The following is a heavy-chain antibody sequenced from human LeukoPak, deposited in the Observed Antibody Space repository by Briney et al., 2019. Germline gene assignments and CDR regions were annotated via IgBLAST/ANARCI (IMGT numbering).Heavy chain of an antibody. V-gene: IGHV4-38-2*02. Sequence: SETLSLTCTVSGYSISSGYYWGWIRQPPGKGLEWIGSIYHSGSTYYNPSLKSRVTISVDTSKNQFSLKLSSVTAADTAVYYCARDADSSSWYRIYWGQGTLVTVSS. CDR2: IYHSGST. CDR3: ARDADSSSWYRIY. J-gene: IGHJ4*02. CDR1: GYSISSGYY. D-gene: IGHD6-13*01.